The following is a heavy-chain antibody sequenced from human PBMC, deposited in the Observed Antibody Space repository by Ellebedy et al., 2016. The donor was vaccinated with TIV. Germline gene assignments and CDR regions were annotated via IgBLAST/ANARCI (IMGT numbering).Heavy chain of an antibody. Sequence: SETLSLTCTVSGGSISSYYWSWIRQPPGKELEWIGEIYYSGRTNYNTSLQSRVALSLQKSKNQFSLNLRSVTAADTATYYCARKVIFHSEISGRRGDFYYYGVDVWGQGTTVTVSS. V-gene: IGHV4-59*12. D-gene: IGHD6-25*01. CDR1: GGSISSYY. CDR2: IYYSGRT. J-gene: IGHJ6*02. CDR3: ARKVIFHSEISGRRGDFYYYGVDV.